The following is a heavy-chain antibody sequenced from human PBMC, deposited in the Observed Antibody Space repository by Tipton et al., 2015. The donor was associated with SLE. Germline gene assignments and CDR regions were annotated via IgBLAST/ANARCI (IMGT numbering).Heavy chain of an antibody. CDR2: INHSGST. V-gene: IGHV4-34*01. J-gene: IGHJ3*02. Sequence: AGLVKPSETLSLTCAVYGGSFSGYYWSWIRQPPGKGLEWIGEINHSGSTNYNPSLKSRVTISADTSKNQFSLKLSSVTAADTAVYYCARGGRAPLRSSWSNAFDIWGQGTMVTVSS. CDR1: GGSFSGYY. D-gene: IGHD6-13*01. CDR3: ARGGRAPLRSSWSNAFDI.